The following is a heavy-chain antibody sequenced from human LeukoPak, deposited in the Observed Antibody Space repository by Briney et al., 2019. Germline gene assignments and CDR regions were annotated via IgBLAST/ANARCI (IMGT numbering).Heavy chain of an antibody. CDR1: GGSISSYY. Sequence: SETLSLTCTVSGGSISSYYWGWIRQPPGKGLEWIGYIYYSGSTNCNPSLKSRVTISVDTSKNQFSLKLSSVTAADTAVYYCARSPDYGGNSGPWYFDLWGRGTLVTVSS. D-gene: IGHD4-23*01. V-gene: IGHV4-59*01. CDR2: IYYSGST. CDR3: ARSPDYGGNSGPWYFDL. J-gene: IGHJ2*01.